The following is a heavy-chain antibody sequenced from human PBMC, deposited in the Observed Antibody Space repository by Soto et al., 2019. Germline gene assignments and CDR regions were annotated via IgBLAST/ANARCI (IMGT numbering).Heavy chain of an antibody. CDR2: ISAYNGNT. V-gene: IGHV1-18*01. J-gene: IGHJ4*02. CDR3: ARDLNPDGDYGY. D-gene: IGHD4-17*01. Sequence: ASVKVSCKASGYTFTSYGISWVRQAPGQGLEWMGWISAYNGNTNYAQKLQGRVTMTTDTSTSTAYMELRSLRFDDAAVYYCARDLNPDGDYGYWGQGTLVTVSS. CDR1: GYTFTSYG.